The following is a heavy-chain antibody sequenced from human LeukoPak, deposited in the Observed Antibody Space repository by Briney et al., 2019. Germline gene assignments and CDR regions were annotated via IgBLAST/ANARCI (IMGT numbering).Heavy chain of an antibody. V-gene: IGHV1-2*06. D-gene: IGHD5-18*01. J-gene: IGHJ4*02. CDR3: ARVGTEGYSYGHGWYFDY. CDR1: GYTFTGYY. CDR2: INPNSGGT. Sequence: ASVKVSCKASGYTFTGYYMHWVRQAPGQGLEWMGRINPNSGGTNYAQKSQGRVTMTRDTSISTAYMELSRLRSDDTAVYYCARVGTEGYSYGHGWYFDYWGQGTLVTVSS.